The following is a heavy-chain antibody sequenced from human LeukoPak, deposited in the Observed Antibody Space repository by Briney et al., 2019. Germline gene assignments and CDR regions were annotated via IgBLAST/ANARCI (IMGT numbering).Heavy chain of an antibody. Sequence: SETLSLTCTVSGGSISSYYWSWIRQPPGKGLEWIGYIYYSGSTNYNPSLKSRVTISVDTSKNQFSLKLSSVTAADTAVYYCARLFASGYDAFDIWGQGTMVTVSS. V-gene: IGHV4-59*08. CDR2: IYYSGST. J-gene: IGHJ3*02. CDR1: GGSISSYY. D-gene: IGHD3-3*01. CDR3: ARLFASGYDAFDI.